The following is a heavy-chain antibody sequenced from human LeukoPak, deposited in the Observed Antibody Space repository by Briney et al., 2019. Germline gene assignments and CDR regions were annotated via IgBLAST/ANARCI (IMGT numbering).Heavy chain of an antibody. J-gene: IGHJ4*02. CDR2: ISGSGGST. V-gene: IGHV3-23*01. CDR1: GFTFSSYG. Sequence: GGSLRLSCAASGFTFSSYGMSWVRQAPGKGLEWVSAISGSGGSTYYADSVKGRFTISRDNSKNTLYLQMNSLRAEDTAVYYCAKDDLASQVAATPYYFDYWGQGTLVTVSS. D-gene: IGHD2-15*01. CDR3: AKDDLASQVAATPYYFDY.